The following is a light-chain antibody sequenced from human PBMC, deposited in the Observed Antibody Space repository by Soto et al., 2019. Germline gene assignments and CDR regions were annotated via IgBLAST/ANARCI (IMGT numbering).Light chain of an antibody. Sequence: EIVMTQSPATLSVSPGERATLSCRASQSVSSNLAWYQQKPGQAPRLLIYGASKRTTGVPDRFSGSGSDTEFTLIISRLEPEDFAVYYCHHYGSTLLPFGGGTRLEI. J-gene: IGKJ5*01. CDR1: QSVSSN. CDR2: GAS. V-gene: IGKV3D-15*01. CDR3: HHYGSTLLP.